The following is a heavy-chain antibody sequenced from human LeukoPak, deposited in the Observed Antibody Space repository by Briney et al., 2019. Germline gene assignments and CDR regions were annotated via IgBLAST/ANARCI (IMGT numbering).Heavy chain of an antibody. V-gene: IGHV4-59*01. D-gene: IGHD6-19*01. Sequence: SETLSLTCTVSGGSISSYYWSWIRQPPGKGLEWIGYIYYSGSTNYNPSLKSRVTISVDTSKNQFSLKLSSVTAADTAVYYCATSYSSGWHNWFDPWGQGTLVTVSS. CDR2: IYYSGST. CDR3: ATSYSSGWHNWFDP. J-gene: IGHJ5*02. CDR1: GGSISSYY.